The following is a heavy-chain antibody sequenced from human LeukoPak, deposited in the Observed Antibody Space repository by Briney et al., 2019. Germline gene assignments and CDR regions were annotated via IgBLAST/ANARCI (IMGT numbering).Heavy chain of an antibody. Sequence: SVKVSCKASGGTFISYAISWVRQAPGQGLGWMGRIIPILGIANYAQNFQGRVTIPADNSTSTAYIELSSLRSEHTAVYYCARAVLGYCSGGSCSSSYCCYFDYWGQGTLVTVSS. CDR1: GGTFISYA. V-gene: IGHV1-69*04. CDR3: ARAVLGYCSGGSCSSSYCCYFDY. CDR2: IIPILGIA. D-gene: IGHD2-15*01. J-gene: IGHJ4*02.